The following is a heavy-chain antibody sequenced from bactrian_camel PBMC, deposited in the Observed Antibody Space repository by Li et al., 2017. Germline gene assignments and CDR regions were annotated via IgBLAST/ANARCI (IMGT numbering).Heavy chain of an antibody. CDR2: IYNDGST. CDR3: AAARWAGCGVTAMQALSSNPELGY. V-gene: IGHV3S55*01. D-gene: IGHD5*01. J-gene: IGHJ6*01. CDR1: ELTDLNYC. Sequence: VQLVESGGGSVQAGGSLTLSCTTSELTDLNYCIGWFRQAPGKGREGVAAIYNDGSTYYADSVKGRFTISQDNAKIKLYLQMNSLEPEDTAMYYCAAARWAGCGVTAMQALSSNPELGYWGQGTQVTV.